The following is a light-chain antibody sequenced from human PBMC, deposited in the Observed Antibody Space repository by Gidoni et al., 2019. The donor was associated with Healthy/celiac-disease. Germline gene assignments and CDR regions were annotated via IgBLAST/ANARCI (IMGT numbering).Light chain of an antibody. V-gene: IGKV1-5*03. CDR1: QSISSW. CDR3: QQYHSGRT. J-gene: IGKJ1*01. Sequence: DIQMTQSPSTLSASVGDRVTITCRASQSISSWLAWYQQKPGKAPKILIYKASSLESGVPSRFSGSGSGTEFTLTISSLQPDDFATYYCQQYHSGRTFGQGTKVEIK. CDR2: KAS.